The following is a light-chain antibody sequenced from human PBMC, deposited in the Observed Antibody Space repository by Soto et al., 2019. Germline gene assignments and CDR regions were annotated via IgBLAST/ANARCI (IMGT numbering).Light chain of an antibody. V-gene: IGKV1-39*01. CDR2: AAS. CDR3: QQSYNTPRT. J-gene: IGKJ1*01. Sequence: DIQMTQSPSTLSASVGDRVTITCRASQTISSWLDWYQQKPGKAPKLLIYAASSLQSGVPSRFSGSGSGTDFTLTITSLQPEDFATYYCQQSYNTPRTFGQGTKVDIK. CDR1: QTISSW.